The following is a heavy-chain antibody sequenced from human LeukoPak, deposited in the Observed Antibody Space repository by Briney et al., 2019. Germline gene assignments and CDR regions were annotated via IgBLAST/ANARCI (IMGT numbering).Heavy chain of an antibody. J-gene: IGHJ4*02. D-gene: IGHD2-15*01. CDR2: IYHSGRT. CDR3: ARATGGWWFDY. Sequence: PSETLSLTCTGSGGSISDYYWTWIRQPPGKGLEWIGDIYHSGRTHYSPSLKSRVTISVDTSKNQFFLKLNSMTASDAAVYYCARATGGWWFDYWGQGTLVTVSS. CDR1: GGSISDYY. V-gene: IGHV4-59*01.